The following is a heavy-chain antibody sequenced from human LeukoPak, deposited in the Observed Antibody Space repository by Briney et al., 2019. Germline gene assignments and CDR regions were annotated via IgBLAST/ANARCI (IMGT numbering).Heavy chain of an antibody. CDR2: IYHSGST. CDR3: ASSIAAAGPFDY. V-gene: IGHV4-38-2*02. CDR1: GYSISSGYY. J-gene: IGHJ4*02. Sequence: SETLSLTCTVSGYSISSGYYWGWIRQPPGKGLEWIGSIYHSGSTNYNPSLKSRVTISVDKSKNQFSLKLSSVTAADTAVYYCASSIAAAGPFDYWGQGTLVTVSS. D-gene: IGHD6-13*01.